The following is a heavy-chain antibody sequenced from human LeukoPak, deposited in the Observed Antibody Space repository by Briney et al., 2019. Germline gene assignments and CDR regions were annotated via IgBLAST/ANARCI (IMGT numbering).Heavy chain of an antibody. CDR3: AREFGSSSHFDY. D-gene: IGHD6-6*01. CDR1: GFTFSSYA. J-gene: IGHJ4*02. V-gene: IGHV3-64*01. Sequence: TGGSLRLSCAASGFTFSSYAMHWVRQAPGKGLEYVSAISSNGGSTYYASSVRGRFTISRDNSKNTLYLQMGSLRAEDMAVYYCAREFGSSSHFDYWGQGTLVTVSS. CDR2: ISSNGGST.